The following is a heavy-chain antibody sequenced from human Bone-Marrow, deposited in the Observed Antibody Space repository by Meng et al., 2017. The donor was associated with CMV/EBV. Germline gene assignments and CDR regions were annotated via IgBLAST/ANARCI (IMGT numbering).Heavy chain of an antibody. CDR2: INPSGGST. Sequence: ASVKVSCKASGFTFTTCLMHWVRQAPGQGLEWMGMINPSGGSTAYAQKFQGRVTMTRDTSISTAYMELSRLRSDDTAVYYCARAIVREIILSGWDSWGQGTLVTVSS. V-gene: IGHV1-46*01. CDR3: ARAIVREIILSGWDS. J-gene: IGHJ4*02. D-gene: IGHD3-10*01. CDR1: GFTFTTCL.